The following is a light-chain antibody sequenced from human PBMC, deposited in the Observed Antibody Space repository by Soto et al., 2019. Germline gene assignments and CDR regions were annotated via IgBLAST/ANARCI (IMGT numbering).Light chain of an antibody. V-gene: IGKV3-20*01. Sequence: EIVLTQSPGTLSLSPGERATLSCRASQSVSSSYLAWYQQKPGQAPRLLIYGASTRATGIPDRFSGSGSGTDFTLTISRLGPEDFAVYYCQQYATLPPLYNFGQGTKLEIK. CDR1: QSVSSSY. CDR2: GAS. J-gene: IGKJ2*01. CDR3: QQYATLPPLYN.